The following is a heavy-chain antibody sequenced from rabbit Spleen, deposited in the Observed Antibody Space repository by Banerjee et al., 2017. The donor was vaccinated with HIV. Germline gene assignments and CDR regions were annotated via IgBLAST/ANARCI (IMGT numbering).Heavy chain of an antibody. V-gene: IGHV1S45*01. Sequence: QQQLEESGGGLVKPGGTLTLTCKASGIDFSSGFWICWVRQAPGKGLEWIACINAITGKAVYASWAKGRFTFSKTSSTTVTLQMTSLTAADTATYFCARDLASVVGWNFNLWGPGTLVTVS. D-gene: IGHD3-1*01. CDR2: INAITGKA. J-gene: IGHJ4*01. CDR1: GIDFSSGFW. CDR3: ARDLASVVGWNFNL.